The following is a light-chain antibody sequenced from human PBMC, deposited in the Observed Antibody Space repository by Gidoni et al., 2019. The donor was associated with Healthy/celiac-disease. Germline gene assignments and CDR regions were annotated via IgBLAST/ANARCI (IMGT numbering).Light chain of an antibody. Sequence: QSALTQPASVSGSPGQSITISCTGTSSDVGGYNYVSWYQQHPGKAPKLMIYEVSNRPSGVSTRFSGSKSGNTASLTISGLQAEDEADYYCSSYTSSLYVFGTGTKVTVL. V-gene: IGLV2-14*01. CDR3: SSYTSSLYV. CDR1: SSDVGGYNY. J-gene: IGLJ1*01. CDR2: EVS.